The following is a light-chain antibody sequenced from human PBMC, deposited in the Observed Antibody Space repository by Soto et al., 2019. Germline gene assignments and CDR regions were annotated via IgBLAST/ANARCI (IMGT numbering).Light chain of an antibody. CDR3: CSYGGSRAV. Sequence: QSALTQPASVSGSPGQSITISCTGTSSDVGSHNLVSWYQQHPGQAPKLMIYEVTKRPLGVSTRFFASKSGNTASLTISGLQAEDEADYYCCSYGGSRAVFGGGTQLIVL. CDR2: EVT. J-gene: IGLJ7*01. CDR1: SSDVGSHNL. V-gene: IGLV2-23*02.